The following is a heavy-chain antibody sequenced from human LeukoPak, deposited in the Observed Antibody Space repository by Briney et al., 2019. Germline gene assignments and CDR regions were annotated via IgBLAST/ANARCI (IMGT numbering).Heavy chain of an antibody. CDR3: AKDLGIAVAGTVDY. CDR2: ISGSGGST. D-gene: IGHD6-19*01. J-gene: IGHJ4*02. V-gene: IGHV3-23*01. Sequence: SGGSLRLSCAASGFTFSSYAMSWVRQAPGKGLEWVLAISGSGGSTYYADSVKGRFTISRDNSKDTLYLQMNSLRAEDTAVYYCAKDLGIAVAGTVDYWGQGTLVTVSS. CDR1: GFTFSSYA.